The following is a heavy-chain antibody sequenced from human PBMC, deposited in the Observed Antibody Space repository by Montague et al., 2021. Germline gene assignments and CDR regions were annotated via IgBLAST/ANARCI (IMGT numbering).Heavy chain of an antibody. D-gene: IGHD2-21*01. Sequence: SLRLSCAASGFTFGNYWMSWVRQAPGKGLEWVANIKQDGSEKHYVDSVKGRFTISRDNAKNSLYLQMNSLRAEDTAVYFCARDQGQGYCGGDCYVGLDYWGQGTLVTVSS. J-gene: IGHJ4*02. CDR3: ARDQGQGYCGGDCYVGLDY. V-gene: IGHV3-7*01. CDR1: GFTFGNYW. CDR2: IKQDGSEK.